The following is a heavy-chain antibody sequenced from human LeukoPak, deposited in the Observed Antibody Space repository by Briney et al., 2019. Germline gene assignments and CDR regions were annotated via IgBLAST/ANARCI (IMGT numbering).Heavy chain of an antibody. J-gene: IGHJ4*02. V-gene: IGHV3-23*01. CDR2: ISGSGGST. CDR1: GFTFNNYA. D-gene: IGHD3-3*01. Sequence: GGSLRLSCAASGFTFNNYAMTWVRQAPGKGLEWVSVISGSGGSTYYADSVKGRFTISRDNSKNTLYLQMNSLRAEDTAVYYCAKRYAWSGYYSYFDYWGQGTLVTVSS. CDR3: AKRYAWSGYYSYFDY.